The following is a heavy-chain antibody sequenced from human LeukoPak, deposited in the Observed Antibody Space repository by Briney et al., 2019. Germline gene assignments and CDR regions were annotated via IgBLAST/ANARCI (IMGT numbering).Heavy chain of an antibody. CDR1: GGTFSTYS. Sequence: AASLKLSCKASGGTFSTYSMNWVRQAPGKGLEWVSGIIPIFGTANYAHKFQGRVTITADESTSTDYMELSSLRSEDTAVYYCARRSRGYSGYDFDYWGQGTLVTVSS. CDR2: IIPIFGTA. J-gene: IGHJ4*02. V-gene: IGHV1-69*01. CDR3: ARRSRGYSGYDFDY. D-gene: IGHD5-12*01.